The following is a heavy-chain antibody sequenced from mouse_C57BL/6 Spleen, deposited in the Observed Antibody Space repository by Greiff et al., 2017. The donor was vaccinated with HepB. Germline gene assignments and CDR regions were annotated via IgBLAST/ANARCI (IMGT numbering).Heavy chain of an antibody. D-gene: IGHD3-1*01. CDR1: GYTFTDYY. CDR3: ARSGYGQGDY. CDR2: INPNNGGT. V-gene: IGHV1-26*01. Sequence: EVQLQQSGPELVKPGASVKISCKASGYTFTDYYMNWVKQSHGKSLEWIGDINPNNGGTSYNQKFKGKATLTVDKSSSTAYMELRSLTSEDSAVYYCARSGYGQGDYWGQGTTLTVSS. J-gene: IGHJ2*01.